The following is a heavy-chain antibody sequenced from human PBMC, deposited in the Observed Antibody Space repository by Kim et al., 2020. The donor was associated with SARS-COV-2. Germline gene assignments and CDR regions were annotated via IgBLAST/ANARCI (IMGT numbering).Heavy chain of an antibody. V-gene: IGHV4-59*09. J-gene: IGHJ4*02. Sequence: PSLKTRVAISVDTSKNQFSLKLSSVTAGDTAVYYCAGGHQWLRSAFDYWGQGTLVTVSS. D-gene: IGHD5-12*01. CDR3: AGGHQWLRSAFDY.